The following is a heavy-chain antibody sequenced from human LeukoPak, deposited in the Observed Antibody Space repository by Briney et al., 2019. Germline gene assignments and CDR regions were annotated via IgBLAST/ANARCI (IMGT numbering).Heavy chain of an antibody. Sequence: SETLSLTCTVSGGSISSYYWSWIRQPPGKGLEWIGYIYYSGSTNYNPSLKSRVTISVDTSKNQFSLKLSSVTAADTAVYYCARDCVAVAGTEVDAFDIWGQGTMVTVSS. CDR2: IYYSGST. D-gene: IGHD6-19*01. J-gene: IGHJ3*02. V-gene: IGHV4-59*01. CDR3: ARDCVAVAGTEVDAFDI. CDR1: GGSISSYY.